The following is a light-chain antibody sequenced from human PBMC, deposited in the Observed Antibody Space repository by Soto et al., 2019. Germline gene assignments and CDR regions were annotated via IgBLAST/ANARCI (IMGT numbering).Light chain of an antibody. CDR3: SSYLDTLNLL. CDR2: EVS. Sequence: QSVLTQPASVSGSPGQSITISCTGTSSDVGGYNYVSWYQHHPGKAPKLMIYEVSNRPSGVSNRFSGSKPGNTASLTISGLQAEDEAYYYYSSYLDTLNLLFGIGTKVTVL. V-gene: IGLV2-14*01. J-gene: IGLJ1*01. CDR1: SSDVGGYNY.